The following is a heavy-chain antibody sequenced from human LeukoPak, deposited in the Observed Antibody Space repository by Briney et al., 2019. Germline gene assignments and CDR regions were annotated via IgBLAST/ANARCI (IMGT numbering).Heavy chain of an antibody. CDR3: ATAAYDSNGFTANHDY. Sequence: GGSLRLSCAASGFIVSNNYMSWVRQAPGKGLEWVSVLYSDGTTYYADSVKGRFTISRDNSKSTLYLQMNNLRAEDTAVYYCATAAYDSNGFTANHDYWGQGTLVTVSS. J-gene: IGHJ4*02. V-gene: IGHV3-53*01. D-gene: IGHD3-22*01. CDR1: GFIVSNNY. CDR2: LYSDGTT.